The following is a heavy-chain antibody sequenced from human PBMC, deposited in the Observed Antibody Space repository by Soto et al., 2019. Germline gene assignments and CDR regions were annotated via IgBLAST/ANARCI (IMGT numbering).Heavy chain of an antibody. CDR2: IYYSGST. CDR3: ARDEDGSGSTDY. CDR1: GGSISSGGYY. Sequence: QVQLQESGPGLVKPSQTLSLTCTVSGGSISSGGYYWSWIRQHPGKGLEWIGYIYYSGSTYYNPSLKSRVTISVDTAKNQFSMKLSSVTAADTAVYYCARDEDGSGSTDYWGHGTLVTVSS. J-gene: IGHJ4*01. D-gene: IGHD3-10*01. V-gene: IGHV4-31*03.